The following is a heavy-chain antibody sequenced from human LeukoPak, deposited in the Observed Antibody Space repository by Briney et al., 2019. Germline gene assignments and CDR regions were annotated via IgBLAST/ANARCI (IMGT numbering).Heavy chain of an antibody. D-gene: IGHD3-9*01. J-gene: IGHJ5*02. CDR1: GGTFSSYA. Sequence: ASVKVSCKASGGTFSSYAISWVRQAPGQGLEWMGWMTPNDGKTDFAQKFQGRVTMTGDTSVSTAYMELSNLTSDDTAVYYCARDDVLTLFDPWGQGTLVIVSS. CDR2: MTPNDGKT. CDR3: ARDDVLTLFDP. V-gene: IGHV1-8*02.